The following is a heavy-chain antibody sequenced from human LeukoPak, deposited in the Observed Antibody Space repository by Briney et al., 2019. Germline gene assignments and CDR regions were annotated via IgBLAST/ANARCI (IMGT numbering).Heavy chain of an antibody. CDR3: AKEEGEN. J-gene: IGHJ4*02. CDR2: ISWNSGCI. CDR1: GFTFDDYA. Sequence: PGGSLRLSCAASGFTFDDYAMLWVRQAPGKGLEWVSGISWNSGCIGYADSVKGRFTISRDNAKNSLYLQMNSLRAEDTALYYCAKEEGENWGQGTLVTVSS. D-gene: IGHD5-24*01. V-gene: IGHV3-9*01.